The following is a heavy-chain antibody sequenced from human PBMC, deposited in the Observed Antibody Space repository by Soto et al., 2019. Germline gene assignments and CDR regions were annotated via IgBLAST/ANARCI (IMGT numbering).Heavy chain of an antibody. CDR1: GGSISSSSYY. D-gene: IGHD6-13*01. V-gene: IGHV4-39*01. Sequence: KPSETLSLTCSVSGGSISSSSYYWGWIRQPPGKGLEWIGSIYYSGSTYYNPSLKSRVTISVDTSKNQLSLKLSSVTAADTAVYYCASFRIAAAVYYFDYWGQGTLVTVSS. J-gene: IGHJ4*02. CDR2: IYYSGST. CDR3: ASFRIAAAVYYFDY.